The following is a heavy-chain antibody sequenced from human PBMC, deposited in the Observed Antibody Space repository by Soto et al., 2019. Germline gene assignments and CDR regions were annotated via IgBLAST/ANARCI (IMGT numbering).Heavy chain of an antibody. D-gene: IGHD6-13*01. CDR2: IYRSGST. J-gene: IGHJ5*02. Sequence: PSETLSLTCAVSGGSITSGGYSWSWIRQPPGKGLEWIGYIYRSGSTYYSPSLKSRVTISLDRSKNHFSLRLNSVTAADTAVYYCARVFSSSRGGWFDPWGQGTLVTVSS. CDR3: ARVFSSSRGGWFDP. CDR1: GGSITSGGYS. V-gene: IGHV4-30-2*01.